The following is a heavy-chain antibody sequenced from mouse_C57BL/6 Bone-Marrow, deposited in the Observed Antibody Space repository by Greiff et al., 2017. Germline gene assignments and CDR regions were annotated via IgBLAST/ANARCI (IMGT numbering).Heavy chain of an antibody. CDR2: ICRGGST. J-gene: IGHJ4*01. CDR3: AKNLFITTVVAMDY. D-gene: IGHD1-1*01. Sequence: QVQLQQSGPGLVQPSQSLSITCTVSGFSLTSYGVHWVRQSPGKGLEWLGVICRGGSTDYNAAFMSRLSITKDNSTSQFFYKMNSLQADDTAIYYCAKNLFITTVVAMDYWGQGTSVTVSS. V-gene: IGHV2-5*01. CDR1: GFSLTSYG.